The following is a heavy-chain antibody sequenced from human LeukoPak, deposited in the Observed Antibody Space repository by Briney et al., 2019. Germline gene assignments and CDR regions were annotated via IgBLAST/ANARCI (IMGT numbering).Heavy chain of an antibody. Sequence: SETLSLTCTVSGHSLINTYYWGWIRQSPGKGLEWIGSIHHSGNRFESGSTHYNPSLRSRVTVSAATSKNQFSLTLRSVTAADTAVYFCARNASSGLFNDWGQGTLVTVSS. CDR3: ARNASSGLFND. CDR2: IHHSGNRFESGST. V-gene: IGHV4-38-2*02. CDR1: GHSLINTYY. D-gene: IGHD6-25*01. J-gene: IGHJ1*01.